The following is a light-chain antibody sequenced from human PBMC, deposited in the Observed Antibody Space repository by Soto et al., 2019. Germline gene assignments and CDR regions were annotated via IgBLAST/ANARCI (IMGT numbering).Light chain of an antibody. CDR2: SNN. V-gene: IGLV1-44*01. CDR3: AAWDDSLNGYV. J-gene: IGLJ1*01. CDR1: SPNIGSNT. Sequence: QSVLTQPPSASGTPGQRVTISCSGSSPNIGSNTVNWYQQLPGTAPKLLIYSNNQRPSGVPDRFSGSKSGTPASLAINGPQSEDEADYYCAAWDDSLNGYVFGTGTKVTVL.